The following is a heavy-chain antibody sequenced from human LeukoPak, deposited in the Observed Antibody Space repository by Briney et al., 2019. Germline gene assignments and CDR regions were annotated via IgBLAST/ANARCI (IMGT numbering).Heavy chain of an antibody. Sequence: GGSLRLSCAASGFTFSSYGMHWVRQAPGKGLEWVAVISYDGSNKYYADSVKGRFTISRDNSKNTLYLQMNSLRAEDMAVYYCAKGYDSSGYYNIDYWGQGTLVTVSS. D-gene: IGHD3-22*01. CDR3: AKGYDSSGYYNIDY. V-gene: IGHV3-30*18. J-gene: IGHJ4*02. CDR2: ISYDGSNK. CDR1: GFTFSSYG.